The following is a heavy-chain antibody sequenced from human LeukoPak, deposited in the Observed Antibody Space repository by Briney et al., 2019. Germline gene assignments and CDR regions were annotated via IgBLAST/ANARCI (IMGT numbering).Heavy chain of an antibody. D-gene: IGHD1-26*01. Sequence: PGGSLRLSCAASGFIFSSYAMHWVRQAPGKGLEWVAVISYDGNNKYYADSVKGRFTISRDNSKNTLYLQMNSLRPEDTAVYYCARSRRRELLGTYFDYWGQGTLVTVSS. J-gene: IGHJ4*02. CDR1: GFIFSSYA. CDR3: ARSRRRELLGTYFDY. V-gene: IGHV3-30*04. CDR2: ISYDGNNK.